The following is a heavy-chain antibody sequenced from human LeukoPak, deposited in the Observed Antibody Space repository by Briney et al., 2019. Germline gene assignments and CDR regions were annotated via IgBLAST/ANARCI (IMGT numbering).Heavy chain of an antibody. CDR3: ARVNLLAQSGSYHYFDY. Sequence: SVKVSCKASGCTFSSYAISWVRQAPGQGLEWMGGIIPIFGTANYAQKFQGRVTITADESTSTAYMELSSLRSEDTAVYYCARVNLLAQSGSYHYFDYWGQGTLVTVSS. D-gene: IGHD1-26*01. J-gene: IGHJ4*02. V-gene: IGHV1-69*13. CDR2: IIPIFGTA. CDR1: GCTFSSYA.